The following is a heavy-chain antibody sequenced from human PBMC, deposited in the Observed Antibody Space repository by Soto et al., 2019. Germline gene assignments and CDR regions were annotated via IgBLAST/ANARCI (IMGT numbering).Heavy chain of an antibody. CDR2: LSWNSGSI. CDR1: GFTFDDYA. D-gene: IGHD3-22*01. CDR3: AKSRGSSGYYGDAFDI. J-gene: IGHJ3*02. V-gene: IGHV3-9*01. Sequence: EVQLVESGGGLVQPGRSLRLSCAASGFTFDDYAMHWVRQAPGKGLEWVSGLSWNSGSIAYADSVKGRFTISRDNAKNSLYLQINSLRAEDTALYYCAKSRGSSGYYGDAFDIWGQGTMVTVSS.